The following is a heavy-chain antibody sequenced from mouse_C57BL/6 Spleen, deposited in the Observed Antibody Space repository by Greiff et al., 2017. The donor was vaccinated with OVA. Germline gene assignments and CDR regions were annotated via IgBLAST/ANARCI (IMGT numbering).Heavy chain of an antibody. CDR2: IYPRSGNT. CDR3: AKRAVYYYGISYGASDAMDY. CDR1: GYTFTSYG. Sequence: VQLQQSGAELARPGASVKLSCKASGYTFTSYGIRWVKQRTGQGLEWIGEIYPRSGNTYYNEKFKGKATLTADKSSSTAYMELRSLTSEDSAVYFCAKRAVYYYGISYGASDAMDYWGQGTSVTVSS. V-gene: IGHV1-81*01. J-gene: IGHJ4*01. D-gene: IGHD1-1*01.